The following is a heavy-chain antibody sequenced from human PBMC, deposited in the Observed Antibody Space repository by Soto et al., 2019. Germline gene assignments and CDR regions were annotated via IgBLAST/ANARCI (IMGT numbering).Heavy chain of an antibody. CDR2: VIPIFGTA. CDR1: AGTFSSYA. J-gene: IGHJ6*02. CDR3: AREKGLERLAHYGMDV. D-gene: IGHD1-1*01. V-gene: IGHV1-69*01. Sequence: QVQLVQSGAEVKKPGSSVKVSCKASAGTFSSYAISWVRQAPGQGLEWMGGVIPIFGTANYAQKFQGRVTITADESTSTAYMELSSLRSEDTAVYYCAREKGLERLAHYGMDVWGQGTTVTVSS.